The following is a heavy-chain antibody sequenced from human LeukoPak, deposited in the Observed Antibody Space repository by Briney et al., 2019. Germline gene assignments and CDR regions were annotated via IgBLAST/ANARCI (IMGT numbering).Heavy chain of an antibody. CDR3: ARGGQWLLVFDI. D-gene: IGHD6-19*01. J-gene: IGHJ3*02. V-gene: IGHV3-7*01. CDR2: IKQDGSEK. CDR1: GFTFSSYA. Sequence: GGSLRLSCAASGFTFSSYAMSWVRQAPGKGLEWVANIKQDGSEKYYVDSVKGRFTISRDNAKNSLYLQMNRLRAEDTAVYYCARGGQWLLVFDIWGQGTMVTVSS.